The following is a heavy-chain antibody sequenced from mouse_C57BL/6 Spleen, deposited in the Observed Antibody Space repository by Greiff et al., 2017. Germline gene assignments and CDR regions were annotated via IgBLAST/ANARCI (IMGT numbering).Heavy chain of an antibody. D-gene: IGHD2-3*01. J-gene: IGHJ2*01. CDR1: GYSITSGYY. CDR2: ISYDGSN. Sequence: ESGPGLVKPSQSLSLTCSVTGYSITSGYYWNWIRQFPGNKLEWMGYISYDGSNNYNPSLKNRISITRDTSKNQFFLKLNSVTTEDTATYYCAREEEWLLQDWGQGTTLTVSS. V-gene: IGHV3-6*01. CDR3: AREEEWLLQD.